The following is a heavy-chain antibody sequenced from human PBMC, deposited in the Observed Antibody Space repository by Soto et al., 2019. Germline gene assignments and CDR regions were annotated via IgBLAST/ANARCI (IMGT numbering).Heavy chain of an antibody. CDR3: ARELNSSWHRTYYYYGMDV. Sequence: SETLSLTCTVSGCSLSSYYWILLRPHAGKGLEWIGRIYTSGSTNYNPSLKSRVTMSVDTSKNQFSLKLSSVTAADTAVYYCARELNSSWHRTYYYYGMDVWCQGTTVTSP. CDR1: GCSLSSYY. D-gene: IGHD6-13*01. V-gene: IGHV4-4*07. CDR2: IYTSGST. J-gene: IGHJ6*02.